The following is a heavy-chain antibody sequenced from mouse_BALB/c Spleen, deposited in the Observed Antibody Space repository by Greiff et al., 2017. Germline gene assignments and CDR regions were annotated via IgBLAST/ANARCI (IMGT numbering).Heavy chain of an antibody. D-gene: IGHD1-2*01. CDR2: ISYSGST. Sequence: EVQGVESGPGLVKPSQSLSLTCTVTGYSITSDYAWNWIRQFPGNKLEWMGYISYSGSTSYNPSLKSRISITRDTSKNQFFLQLNSVTTEDTATYYCAREGNGAMDYWGQGTSVTVSS. V-gene: IGHV3-2*02. J-gene: IGHJ4*01. CDR3: AREGNGAMDY. CDR1: GYSITSDYA.